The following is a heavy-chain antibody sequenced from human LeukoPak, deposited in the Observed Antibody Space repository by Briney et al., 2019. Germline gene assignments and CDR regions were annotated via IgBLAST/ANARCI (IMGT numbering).Heavy chain of an antibody. D-gene: IGHD4-17*01. V-gene: IGHV4-34*01. CDR2: INHSGST. CDR3: ASPKGDYGDYYFDY. J-gene: IGHJ4*02. CDR1: GGSFSGYY. Sequence: SETLSLTCAVYGGSFSGYYWSWIRQPPGKGPEWIGEINHSGSTNYNPSLKSRVTISVDTSKNQFSLKLSPVTAADTAVYYCASPKGDYGDYYFDYWGQGTLVTVSS.